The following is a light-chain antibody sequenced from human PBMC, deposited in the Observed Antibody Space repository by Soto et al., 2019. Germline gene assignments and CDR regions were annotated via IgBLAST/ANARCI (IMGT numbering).Light chain of an antibody. V-gene: IGLV2-14*01. CDR1: SSDVGDYNY. CDR2: EVS. CDR3: SSYTSISTYV. J-gene: IGLJ1*01. Sequence: QSALTQPRSVSGSPGQSVTISCTGTSSDVGDYNYVSWYQQHPGKAPKLMIYEVSNRPSGVSNRFSGSKSGNTASLTISGLQAEDEADYYCSSYTSISTYVFGTGTKLTVL.